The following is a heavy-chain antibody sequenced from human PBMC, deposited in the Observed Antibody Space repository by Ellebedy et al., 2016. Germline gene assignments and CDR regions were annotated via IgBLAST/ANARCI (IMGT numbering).Heavy chain of an antibody. V-gene: IGHV3-30-3*01. D-gene: IGHD2-15*01. CDR3: VRDSGDAIVVVVAASHFDL. Sequence: GESLKISCAASTLTFSRYAMHWVRQAPGKGLEWVAVISYDGSNKFYAESVKDRFTISRDNSQNTLSLQMNSLRAEDTAMYYCVRDSGDAIVVVVAASHFDLWGQGTLVTVSS. CDR1: TLTFSRYA. CDR2: ISYDGSNK. J-gene: IGHJ4*02.